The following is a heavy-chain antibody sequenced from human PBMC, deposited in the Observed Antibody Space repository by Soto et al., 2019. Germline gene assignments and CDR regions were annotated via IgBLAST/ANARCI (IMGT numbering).Heavy chain of an antibody. CDR2: VNHSGST. Sequence: QVQLQQWGAGLLKPSETLSLTCGVYGGSFSGYYWSWIRQPPGKGLEWIGEVNHSGSTNYNPSLKGRVTTSVDXXNXQXXLKLSSVTAADTALYYCARKYLPYYGSGSPYGMDVWGQGTTVTVSS. V-gene: IGHV4-34*01. D-gene: IGHD3-10*01. CDR1: GGSFSGYY. J-gene: IGHJ6*02. CDR3: ARKYLPYYGSGSPYGMDV.